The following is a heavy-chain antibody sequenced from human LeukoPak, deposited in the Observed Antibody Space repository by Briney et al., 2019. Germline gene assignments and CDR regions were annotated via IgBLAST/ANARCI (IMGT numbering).Heavy chain of an antibody. Sequence: ASVKVSCKASGYTFTSYYMHWVRQAPGQGLEWMGIINPSGGSTSYAQKFQGRVTMTRDTSTSTVYMKLSSLRSEDTAVYYCALGGSVVAATTRITMIVVVTGVDAFDIWGQGTMVTVSS. CDR1: GYTFTSYY. J-gene: IGHJ3*02. D-gene: IGHD3-22*01. V-gene: IGHV1-46*03. CDR3: ALGGSVVAATTRITMIVVVTGVDAFDI. CDR2: INPSGGST.